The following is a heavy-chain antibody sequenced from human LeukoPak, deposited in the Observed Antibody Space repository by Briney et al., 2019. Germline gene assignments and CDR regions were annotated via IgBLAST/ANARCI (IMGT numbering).Heavy chain of an antibody. Sequence: ASVKVSCKASGYTFTSYGISWGRQAPGQGLEWMGWMNTNSGNTGYAQKFQGRVTMTRNTSISTAYMELSSLRSEDTAVYYCARGPNYGDYVGWGQGTLVTVSS. CDR3: ARGPNYGDYVG. D-gene: IGHD4-17*01. J-gene: IGHJ4*02. V-gene: IGHV1-8*02. CDR2: MNTNSGNT. CDR1: GYTFTSYG.